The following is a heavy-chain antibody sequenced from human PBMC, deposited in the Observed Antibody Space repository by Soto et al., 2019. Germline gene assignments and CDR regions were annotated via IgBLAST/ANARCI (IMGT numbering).Heavy chain of an antibody. CDR1: GVTFCSYA. Sequence: GCCLRLSCAASGVTFCSYAVGGVRKAPGKGLEWVSAISGSGGSTYYADSVKGRFTISRDNSKNTLYLQMNSLRAEDTAVYYCARDGDYYDSSGYSYYWGQGTLVTVSS. J-gene: IGHJ4*02. D-gene: IGHD3-22*01. CDR3: ARDGDYYDSSGYSYY. V-gene: IGHV3-23*01. CDR2: ISGSGGST.